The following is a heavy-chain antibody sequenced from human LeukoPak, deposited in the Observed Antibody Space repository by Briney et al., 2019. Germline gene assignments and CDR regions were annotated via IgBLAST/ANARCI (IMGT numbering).Heavy chain of an antibody. CDR3: AKDYRQSGYSYGIPDY. CDR2: ISGSGGST. CDR1: GFTFSSYA. V-gene: IGHV3-23*01. J-gene: IGHJ4*02. D-gene: IGHD5-18*01. Sequence: PGGSLRLSCAASGFTFSSYAMSWVRQAPGKGLEWVSAISGSGGSTYYADSVKGRFTISRDNSKNTLYLQMNSLRAEDTAVYSCAKDYRQSGYSYGIPDYWGQGTLVTVSS.